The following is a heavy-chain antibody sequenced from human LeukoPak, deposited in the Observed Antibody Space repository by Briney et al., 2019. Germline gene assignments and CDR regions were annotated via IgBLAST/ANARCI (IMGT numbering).Heavy chain of an antibody. Sequence: GGSLRLSCAASGFTFSTSAMNWVRQPPGKGLEWVGRIKSKTDGGTTDYAAPVKGRFTISRDDSKKTLYLQMSSLKTEDTAVYYCTTVGFSGYYASSGYYYFDYWGQGTLVTVSS. V-gene: IGHV3-15*01. CDR2: IKSKTDGGTT. D-gene: IGHD3-22*01. CDR1: GFTFSTSA. CDR3: TTVGFSGYYASSGYYYFDY. J-gene: IGHJ4*02.